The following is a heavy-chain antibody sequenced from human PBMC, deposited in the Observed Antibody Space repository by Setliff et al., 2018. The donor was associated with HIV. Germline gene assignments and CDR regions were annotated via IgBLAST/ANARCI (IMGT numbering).Heavy chain of an antibody. CDR1: GHSISGYY. V-gene: IGHV4-4*07. CDR2: IHTSGNT. Sequence: SETLSLTCSVSGHSISGYYWSWIRQPAGRGLEWIGRIHTSGNTNYNPSLRGRVTMSVDMYKNQFSLKLTSVSAADTAVYYCARDRIEFVAEDPHDVFDIWGRGTLVTVSS. D-gene: IGHD5-12*01. CDR3: ARDRIEFVAEDPHDVFDI. J-gene: IGHJ3*02.